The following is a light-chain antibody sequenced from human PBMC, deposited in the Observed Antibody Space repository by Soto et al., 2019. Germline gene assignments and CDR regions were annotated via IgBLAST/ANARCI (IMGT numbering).Light chain of an antibody. CDR2: DVS. CDR3: SSYTSSSPYVV. CDR1: SSDVGGYNY. Sequence: QSALTQPASVSGSPGQSITISCTGTSSDVGGYNYVSWYQQHPGKAPKLMIYDVSNRPSGVSNRSSGSKSGKTASLTISGLQAEDEADYYCSSYTSSSPYVVFGGGTKLTVL. J-gene: IGLJ2*01. V-gene: IGLV2-14*01.